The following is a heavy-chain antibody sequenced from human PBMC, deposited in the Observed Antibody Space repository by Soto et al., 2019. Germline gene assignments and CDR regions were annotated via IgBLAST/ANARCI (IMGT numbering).Heavy chain of an antibody. CDR1: GFTFIDYY. D-gene: IGHD3-22*01. Sequence: WGSLRLSCAASGFTFIDYYISFIRHAPLKWLEWVSYISSSSSYTNYADSVKGRFTISRDNAKNSLYLQMNSLRAEDTAVYYCARDPKYYYDSSGYYSSDYFDYWGQGTLVTVSS. CDR3: ARDPKYYYDSSGYYSSDYFDY. V-gene: IGHV3-11*06. J-gene: IGHJ4*02. CDR2: ISSSSSYT.